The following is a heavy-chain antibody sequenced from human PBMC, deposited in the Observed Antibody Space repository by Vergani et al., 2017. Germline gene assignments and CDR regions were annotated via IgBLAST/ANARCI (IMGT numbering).Heavy chain of an antibody. J-gene: IGHJ4*02. CDR1: GGSISSYY. CDR2: IYYSGST. D-gene: IGHD3-22*01. CDR3: ARGLYYYDSSGYLGYYFDY. V-gene: IGHV4-59*01. Sequence: QVQLQESGPGLVKPSETLSLTCTVSGGSISSYYWSWIRQPPGKGLEWIGYIYYSGSTNYNPSLKSRVTISVDTSKNQFSLKLSSVTAADTAVYYCARGLYYYDSSGYLGYYFDYWGQGTLVTVSS.